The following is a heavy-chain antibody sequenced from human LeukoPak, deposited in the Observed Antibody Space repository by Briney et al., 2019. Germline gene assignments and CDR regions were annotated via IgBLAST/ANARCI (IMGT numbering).Heavy chain of an antibody. Sequence: GGSLRLSCAGSGFTFSSYCMNWVRQAPGKGLERVSSISSSNTYIYYADSVKGRFTVSRDNAKNSLYLQMNSLRAEDTAVYYCARDWGPPDALDIWGQGTLVTVSS. D-gene: IGHD3-16*01. V-gene: IGHV3-21*01. CDR3: ARDWGPPDALDI. CDR2: ISSSNTYI. J-gene: IGHJ3*02. CDR1: GFTFSSYC.